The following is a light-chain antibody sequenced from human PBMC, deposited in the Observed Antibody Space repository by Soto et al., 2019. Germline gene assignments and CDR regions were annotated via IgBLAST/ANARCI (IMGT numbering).Light chain of an antibody. CDR3: SSYAGNNNLV. CDR1: STDIGGYEY. J-gene: IGLJ2*01. CDR2: EVT. Sequence: QSVLTQPPSASGSPGQSVTISCTGTSTDIGGYEYVSWYQQHPGKAPKLMIFEVTQRPSGVPDRFSGSKSGNTASLTVSGLQAEDEADYYCSSYAGNNNLVFGGGTQLTVL. V-gene: IGLV2-8*01.